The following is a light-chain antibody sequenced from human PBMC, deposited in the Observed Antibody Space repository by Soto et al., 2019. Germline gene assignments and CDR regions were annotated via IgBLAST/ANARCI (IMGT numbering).Light chain of an antibody. V-gene: IGKV3-15*01. Sequence: EIVMTQSPATLSVSPGERATLSCRASQSVHSNLAWYQQKPGQAPRLLIYGASTRATGVPARFSGSGSGTECSLTVSSLQSEDFAVYYCQQYSNWPLTFGGGTKVEIK. CDR3: QQYSNWPLT. CDR1: QSVHSN. CDR2: GAS. J-gene: IGKJ4*01.